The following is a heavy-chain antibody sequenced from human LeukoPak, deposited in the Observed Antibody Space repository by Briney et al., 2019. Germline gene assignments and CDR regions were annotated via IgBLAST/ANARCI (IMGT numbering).Heavy chain of an antibody. V-gene: IGHV6-1*01. J-gene: IGHJ6*03. CDR1: GDSVSSNSAA. CDR2: TYYRSKWYN. D-gene: IGHD2-8*02. CDR3: TREVVVYAMYYYYYYYMDV. Sequence: SQTLSLTCAISGDSVSSNSAAWNWIRQSPSRGLEWLGRTYYRSKWYNDYAVSVKSRITINPDTSKNQFSLQLNSVTPEDTAVYYCTREVVVYAMYYYYYYYMDVWGKGTTVTVSS.